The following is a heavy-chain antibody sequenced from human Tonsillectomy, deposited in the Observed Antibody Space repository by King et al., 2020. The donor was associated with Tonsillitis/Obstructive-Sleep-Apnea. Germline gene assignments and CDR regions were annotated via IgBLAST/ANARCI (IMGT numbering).Heavy chain of an antibody. Sequence: VQLVESGGGLVQPGGSLRLSCAASGFTFSSYDMHWVRQATGKGLEWVSGIGTAGDTYYPGSVKGRFTISRENAKNSLYLQMNSLRAGDTAVYYCARAYITVLQGAPYIDVWGKGTTVTVSS. CDR2: IGTAGDT. CDR1: GFTFSSYD. V-gene: IGHV3-13*04. CDR3: ARAYITVLQGAPYIDV. D-gene: IGHD3-10*01. J-gene: IGHJ6*03.